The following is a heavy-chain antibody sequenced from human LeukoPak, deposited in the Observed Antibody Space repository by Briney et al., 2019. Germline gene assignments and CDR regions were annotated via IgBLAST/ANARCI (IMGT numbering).Heavy chain of an antibody. CDR2: IRYDGSNK. V-gene: IGHV3-30*02. CDR3: ARDPLIVVVITSGAFDI. J-gene: IGHJ3*02. CDR1: GFTFSSYG. D-gene: IGHD3-22*01. Sequence: GGSLRLSCAASGFTFSSYGMHWVRQAPGKGLEWVAFIRYDGSNKYYADSVKGRFTISRDNSKNTLYLQMNGLRAEDTAVYYCARDPLIVVVITSGAFDIWGQGTMVTVSS.